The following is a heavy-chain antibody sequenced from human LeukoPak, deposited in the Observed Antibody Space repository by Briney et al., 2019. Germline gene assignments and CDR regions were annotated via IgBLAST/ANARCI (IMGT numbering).Heavy chain of an antibody. V-gene: IGHV3-21*01. CDR3: ARGRDGYNLVDAFDI. D-gene: IGHD5-24*01. J-gene: IGHJ3*02. Sequence: GGSLRLSCAASGFTFSNYRMNWVRQAPGKGLEWVSSISSSSIYIYYADSLKGRFTISRDNAKNSLYLQMNSLRAEDTAVYYCARGRDGYNLVDAFDIWGQGIMVTVSS. CDR1: GFTFSNYR. CDR2: ISSSSIYI.